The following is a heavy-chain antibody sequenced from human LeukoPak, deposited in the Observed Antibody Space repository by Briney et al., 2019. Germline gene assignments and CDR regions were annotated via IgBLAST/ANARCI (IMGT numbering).Heavy chain of an antibody. V-gene: IGHV4-30-2*01. D-gene: IGHD3-22*01. CDR1: GGSISSGGYS. Sequence: SSQTLSLTCAVSGGSISSGGYSWSWIRQPPGKGLEWIGYIYHSGSTYYNPSLKSRVTISVDRSKNQFSLKLSSVTAADTAVYYCARAGEYYYDNSGYYPIDAFDIWGQGTMVTVSS. CDR3: ARAGEYYYDNSGYYPIDAFDI. J-gene: IGHJ3*02. CDR2: IYHSGST.